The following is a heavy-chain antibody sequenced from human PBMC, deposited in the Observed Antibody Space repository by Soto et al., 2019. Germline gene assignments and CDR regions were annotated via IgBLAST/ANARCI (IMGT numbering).Heavy chain of an antibody. V-gene: IGHV1-18*01. CDR1: GYTFTSYG. CDR2: ISAYNGNT. CDR3: ARDRPTQYCSGGSCYDANWFDP. D-gene: IGHD2-15*01. Sequence: QVQLVQSGAEVKKPGASVKVSCKASGYTFTSYGISWVRQAPGQGLEWMGWISAYNGNTNYAQKLQGRVTMTTEKSTSTASMELRSLRSGDTAVYYCARDRPTQYCSGGSCYDANWFDPWGQGTLVTVSS. J-gene: IGHJ5*02.